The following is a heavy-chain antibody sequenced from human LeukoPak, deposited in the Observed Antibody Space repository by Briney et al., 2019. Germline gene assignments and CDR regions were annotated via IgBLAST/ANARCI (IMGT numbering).Heavy chain of an antibody. CDR1: RFTFSSYG. CDR3: AKEIYSDSSAYVDY. Sequence: GGSLRLSCAASRFTFSSYGMHWVRQAPGKGLEWVAVISYDGSNKYYADSVKGRFTISRDNSKNTLYLQMNSLRAEDTAVYYCAKEIYSDSSAYVDYWGQGTLVTVSS. CDR2: ISYDGSNK. V-gene: IGHV3-30*18. D-gene: IGHD3-22*01. J-gene: IGHJ4*02.